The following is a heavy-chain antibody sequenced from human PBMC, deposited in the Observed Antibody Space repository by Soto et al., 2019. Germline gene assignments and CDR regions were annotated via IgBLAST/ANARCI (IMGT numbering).Heavy chain of an antibody. CDR1: GFTFSSYG. J-gene: IGHJ6*02. Sequence: GGSLRLSCAASGFTFSSYGMHWVRQAPGKGLEWVAVISYDGSNKYYADSVKGRFTISRDNSKNTLYLQMNSLRAEDTAVYYCAKGRPSYSSSWYLFYYYYGMDVWGQGTTVTVSS. D-gene: IGHD6-13*01. CDR3: AKGRPSYSSSWYLFYYYYGMDV. CDR2: ISYDGSNK. V-gene: IGHV3-30*18.